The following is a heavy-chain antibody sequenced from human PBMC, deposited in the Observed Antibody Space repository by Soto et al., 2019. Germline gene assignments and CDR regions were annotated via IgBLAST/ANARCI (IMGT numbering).Heavy chain of an antibody. CDR3: ARGVVDRVWFDP. J-gene: IGHJ5*02. D-gene: IGHD2-2*01. CDR2: IYYSGST. CDR1: GGSISRGGYY. Sequence: SETLSLTCTVSGGSISRGGYYCSWIRQHPGKGLEWIGYIYYSGSTYYNPSLKSRVTISVDTSKNQFSLKLSSVTAADTAVYYCARGVVDRVWFDPWGQGTLVTVSS. V-gene: IGHV4-31*03.